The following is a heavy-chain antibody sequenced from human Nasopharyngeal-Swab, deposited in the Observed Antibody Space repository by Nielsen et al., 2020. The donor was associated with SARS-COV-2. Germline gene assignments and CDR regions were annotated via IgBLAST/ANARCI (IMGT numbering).Heavy chain of an antibody. CDR1: GGSVSNYY. Sequence: SETLSLTCAVYGGSVSNYYWSWIRQPPGEGLEWIGEINRFGSTNYNPSLKGRVSMSRDTSKNHFSLNLSSVTAADTAVYYCARVLGDYGDYWGQGTLVTVSS. CDR2: INRFGST. V-gene: IGHV4-34*01. D-gene: IGHD2-15*01. CDR3: ARVLGDYGDY. J-gene: IGHJ4*02.